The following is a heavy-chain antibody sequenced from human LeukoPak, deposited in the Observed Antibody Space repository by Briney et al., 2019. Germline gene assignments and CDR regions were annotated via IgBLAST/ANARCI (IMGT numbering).Heavy chain of an antibody. Sequence: VASVKVSCTASGYTFTGYYMHWVRQAPGQGLEWMGWINPNSGGTNYAQKFQGRVTMTRDTSISTAYMELSRLRSDDTAVYYCARYPHYYDSSGYYPYFDYWGQGTLVTVSS. CDR2: INPNSGGT. CDR1: GYTFTGYY. V-gene: IGHV1-2*02. J-gene: IGHJ4*02. CDR3: ARYPHYYDSSGYYPYFDY. D-gene: IGHD3-22*01.